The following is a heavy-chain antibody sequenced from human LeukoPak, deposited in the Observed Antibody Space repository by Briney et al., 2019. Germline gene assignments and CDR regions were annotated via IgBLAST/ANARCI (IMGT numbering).Heavy chain of an antibody. D-gene: IGHD2-15*01. CDR1: GLTFTNAW. CDR2: IKSKTDSGTT. Sequence: AGGSLRLSCAASGLTFTNAWMTWVRQAPGKGLEWVGRIKSKTDSGTTDYAAPVKGRFTISRDDSKNALYLQMNSLKIEDTAVYYCTTSLTSGAYIDYWGQGTLVTVSS. CDR3: TTSLTSGAYIDY. J-gene: IGHJ4*02. V-gene: IGHV3-15*01.